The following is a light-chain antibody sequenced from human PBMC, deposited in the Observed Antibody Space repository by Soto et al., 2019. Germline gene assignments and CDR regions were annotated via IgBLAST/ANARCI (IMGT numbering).Light chain of an antibody. CDR1: QNIDIS. Sequence: EIVMTLSPATLSVYPGEKATLSCRASQNIDISIVWYQQKPGQAPRLLVYGASNRATGIPARFSGSGSGAEFTLTISSLQSEDFAVYYCQQYNNWPETFGQGTKVDIK. V-gene: IGKV3D-15*01. CDR2: GAS. CDR3: QQYNNWPET. J-gene: IGKJ1*01.